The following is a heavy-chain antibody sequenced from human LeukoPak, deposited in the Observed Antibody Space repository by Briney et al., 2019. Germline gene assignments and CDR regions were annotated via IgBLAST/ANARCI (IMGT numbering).Heavy chain of an antibody. CDR1: GFTFSSYA. J-gene: IGHJ4*02. V-gene: IGHV3-23*01. D-gene: IGHD3-22*01. Sequence: GGSLRLSCAASGFTFSSYAMSWVRQAPGKGLEWVSAISARGGSTYYADSVKGRFSISRDNSKNTLYLQMNSLRAEDTAVYYCAKDYYYDSSGYYSGLYDYWGQGTLVTVS. CDR2: ISARGGST. CDR3: AKDYYYDSSGYYSGLYDY.